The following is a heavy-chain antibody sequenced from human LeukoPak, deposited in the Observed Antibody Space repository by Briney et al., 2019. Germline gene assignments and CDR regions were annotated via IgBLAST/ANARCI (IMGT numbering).Heavy chain of an antibody. CDR1: GGSISNYY. Sequence: SETLSLTCTVSGGSISNYYWSWIRQPPGKGLECVGYVYYSGNPDYNPSLKSRVTISIDTSKNQFSLKLSSVTAADTDVYYCARDQYSGRFDYWGQGTLVTVSS. V-gene: IGHV4-59*01. CDR3: ARDQYSGRFDY. D-gene: IGHD1-26*01. CDR2: VYYSGNP. J-gene: IGHJ4*02.